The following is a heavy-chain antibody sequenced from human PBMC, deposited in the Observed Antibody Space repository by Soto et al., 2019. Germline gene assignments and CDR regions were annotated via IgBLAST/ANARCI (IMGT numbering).Heavy chain of an antibody. D-gene: IGHD2-2*01. V-gene: IGHV4-34*01. CDR1: GGSFSGSY. CDR3: ATPGNWAAMYY. CDR2: VNHRGST. Sequence: QVQLQQWGAGLLKPSETLSLTCAVYGGSFSGSYWSWIRRPPGKGLEWIGEVNHRGSTNYNPPLQSRVTISVDTSKNQFYLKLSSVTAADTAVYYCATPGNWAAMYYWGQGTLVTVSS. J-gene: IGHJ4*02.